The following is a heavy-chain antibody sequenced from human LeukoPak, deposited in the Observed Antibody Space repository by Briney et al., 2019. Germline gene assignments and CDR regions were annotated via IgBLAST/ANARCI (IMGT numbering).Heavy chain of an antibody. CDR3: ARNVRAGTYYDY. CDR1: GDSVSSNSAA. V-gene: IGHV6-1*01. CDR2: TYYRSKWSN. D-gene: IGHD6-13*01. Sequence: SQTLSLTCAISGDSVSSNSAAWNWIRQSPSRGLEWLGRTYYRSKWSNEYAVSVKSRITINADTSKNQFSLQVNSVTPEDTAVNYCARNVRAGTYYDYWGQGTLVTVSS. J-gene: IGHJ4*02.